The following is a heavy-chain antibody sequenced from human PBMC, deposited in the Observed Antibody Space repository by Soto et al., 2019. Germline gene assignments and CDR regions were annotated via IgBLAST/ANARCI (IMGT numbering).Heavy chain of an antibody. Sequence: QVQLQESGPGLVKPSQTLSLTCTVSGGSISSGDYKWSWIRQPPGKGLEWIGYIYYSGYTYNNPSLKSRVATSVYTSKNQFSLKLSSVTAADTAVYYCARSDDYVAFDYWGQGTLVTVSS. D-gene: IGHD4-17*01. CDR3: ARSDDYVAFDY. CDR2: IYYSGYT. CDR1: GGSISSGDYK. V-gene: IGHV4-30-4*01. J-gene: IGHJ4*02.